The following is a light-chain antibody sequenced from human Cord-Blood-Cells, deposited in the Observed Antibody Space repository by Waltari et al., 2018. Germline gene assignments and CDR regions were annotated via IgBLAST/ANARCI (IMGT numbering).Light chain of an antibody. CDR2: LGS. CDR1: QSPLHSNGSHY. J-gene: IGKJ4*01. Sequence: DIVMTQSPLSLPVTPGEPASIACRSRQSPLHSNGSHYLDWYLQKPGQSPQLLIYLGSNRAPGVPDRFCGRGSGSDFTLKISRVEAADVGVYYCMHALHPPLTFGGGTKVDIK. V-gene: IGKV2-28*01. CDR3: MHALHPPLT.